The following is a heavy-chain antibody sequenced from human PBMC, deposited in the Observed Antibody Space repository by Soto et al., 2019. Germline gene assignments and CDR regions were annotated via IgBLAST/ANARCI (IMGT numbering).Heavy chain of an antibody. CDR3: VRHYCSGDTCLFDP. CDR1: GFTFSSYW. J-gene: IGHJ5*02. Sequence: EVQLVESGGGLVQPGGSLRLSCAASGFTFSSYWMSWVRQAPGKGLEWVANIMQDGSEKYYVDSVKGRFTISRDNAKNPLYLQMDSLRAEETAVYYCVRHYCSGDTCLFDPWGQGTLVTVSS. D-gene: IGHD2-15*01. CDR2: IMQDGSEK. V-gene: IGHV3-7*01.